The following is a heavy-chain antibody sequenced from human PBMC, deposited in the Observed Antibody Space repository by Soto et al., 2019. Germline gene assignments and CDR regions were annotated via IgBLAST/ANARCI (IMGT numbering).Heavy chain of an antibody. CDR3: ARVADY. D-gene: IGHD2-15*01. CDR1: GFSVTTYG. J-gene: IGHJ4*02. V-gene: IGHV3-30*03. CDR2: ISSDGNTK. Sequence: QVHLVESGGGVVQPGRSLRLSCAASGFSVTTYGMHWVRQAPGKGLEWVAQISSDGNTKCYADSVKGRFTISRDTSKNTLYLQMNSLKVEDAAVYYCARVADYWGQGTLVTVSS.